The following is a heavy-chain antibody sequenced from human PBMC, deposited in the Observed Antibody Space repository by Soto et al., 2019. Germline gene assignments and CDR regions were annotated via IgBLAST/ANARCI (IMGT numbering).Heavy chain of an antibody. V-gene: IGHV4-4*02. CDR3: ASFRYGDYLSGFDY. D-gene: IGHD4-17*01. CDR2: IYHSGST. CDR1: SGSISSSNW. J-gene: IGHJ4*02. Sequence: SETLSLTCAVSSGSISSSNWWSWVRQPPGKGLEWIGEIYHSGSTNYNPSLKSRVTISVDKSKNQFSLKLSSVTAADTAVYYCASFRYGDYLSGFDYWGQGTLVTVSS.